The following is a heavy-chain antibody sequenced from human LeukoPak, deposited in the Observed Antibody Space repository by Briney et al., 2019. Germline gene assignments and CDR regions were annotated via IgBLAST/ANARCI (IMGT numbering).Heavy chain of an antibody. CDR3: ARGLVVVAANYFDY. D-gene: IGHD2-15*01. CDR2: IYYSGST. CDR1: GGSISSGGYY. Sequence: ASQTLSLTCTVSGGSISSGGYYWSWIRQHPGKGLEWIGYIYYSGSTYYNPSLKSRVTISVDTSKTQFSLKLSSVTAADTAVYYCARGLVVVAANYFDYWGQGTLVTVSS. V-gene: IGHV4-31*03. J-gene: IGHJ4*02.